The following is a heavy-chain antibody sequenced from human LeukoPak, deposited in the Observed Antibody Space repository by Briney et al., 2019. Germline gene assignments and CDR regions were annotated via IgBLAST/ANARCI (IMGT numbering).Heavy chain of an antibody. J-gene: IGHJ4*02. D-gene: IGHD5-12*01. Sequence: NSSETLSLTCTVSGGSISSGGYYWSWIRQPPGKGLEWIGYIYHSGSTYYNPSLKSRVTISVDRSKIQFSLKLSSVTAADTAVYYCARWVATIKGSDYWGQGTLVTVSS. V-gene: IGHV4-30-2*01. CDR3: ARWVATIKGSDY. CDR1: GGSISSGGYY. CDR2: IYHSGST.